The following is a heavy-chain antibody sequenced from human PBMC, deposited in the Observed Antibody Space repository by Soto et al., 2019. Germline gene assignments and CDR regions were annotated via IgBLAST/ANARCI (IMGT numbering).Heavy chain of an antibody. J-gene: IGHJ4*02. CDR2: ITGSGNTI. V-gene: IGHV3-48*03. CDR3: ARGGSYVDS. CDR1: GFTFSSYE. Sequence: EVQLVESGGGLVQPGGSLRLYCAASGFTFSSYEMNWVRQAPGKGLEWVSYITGSGNTIYYADSVKGRFTISRDNAKNSLYLQLNSMRAEDTAVYYCARGGSYVDSWGQGTLVTVSS. D-gene: IGHD1-26*01.